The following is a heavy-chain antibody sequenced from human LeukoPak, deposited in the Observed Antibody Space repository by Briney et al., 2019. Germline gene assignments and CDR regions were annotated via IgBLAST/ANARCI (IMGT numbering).Heavy chain of an antibody. CDR2: ISGSGGST. CDR3: ATHFYQLLLHL. V-gene: IGHV3-23*01. CDR1: GFTFSSYP. D-gene: IGHD2-2*01. J-gene: IGHJ4*02. Sequence: PGGSLRLSCAAPGFTFSSYPMSWVRQAPGKGLEWVSAISGSGGSTYYADSVKGRFTNSRDNSKNTLYLQMNSLRAEDTAVYYCATHFYQLLLHLGGQGPRVPVSS.